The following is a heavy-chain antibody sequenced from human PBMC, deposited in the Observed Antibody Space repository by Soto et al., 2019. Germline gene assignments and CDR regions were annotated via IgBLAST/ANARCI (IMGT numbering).Heavy chain of an antibody. V-gene: IGHV3-23*01. CDR3: AKAETGGYCSSTSCYAG. Sequence: GGSLRLSCAASGFTFSSYAMSWVRQAPGKGLEWVSAISGSGGSTYYADSVKGRFTISRDNSKNTLYLQMNSLRAEDTAVYYCAKAETGGYCSSTSCYAGWGQGTMVTVSS. J-gene: IGHJ3*01. CDR2: ISGSGGST. CDR1: GFTFSSYA. D-gene: IGHD2-2*01.